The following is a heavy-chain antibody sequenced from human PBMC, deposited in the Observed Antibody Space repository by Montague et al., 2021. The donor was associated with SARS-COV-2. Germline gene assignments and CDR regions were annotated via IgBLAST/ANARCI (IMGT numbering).Heavy chain of an antibody. CDR2: TFYRSQRHT. Sequence: CAISGDSVSSDTAAWHWIRQSPSRGLEWLGRTFYRSQRHTDPAASVRSRISFSGDISKNQFSLHLNSVTPEDTAIYYCARDGDYGGTWYSFLQNWGQGTLVIVSS. D-gene: IGHD4-17*01. V-gene: IGHV6-1*01. CDR3: ARDGDYGGTWYSFLQN. CDR1: GDSVSSDTAA. J-gene: IGHJ1*01.